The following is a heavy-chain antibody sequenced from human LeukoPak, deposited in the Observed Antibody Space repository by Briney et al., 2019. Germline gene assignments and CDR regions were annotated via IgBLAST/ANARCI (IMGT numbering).Heavy chain of an antibody. CDR3: ARDLREYSMDY. CDR1: GFTFSSYW. V-gene: IGHV3-74*01. D-gene: IGHD6-6*01. CDR2: INSDGSST. Sequence: GGSLRLSCAASGFTFSSYWMHWVRQAPGKGLVWVSHINSDGSSTSYADSVKGRFTISRDNGKNTLYLQMNSLRAEDTAVYYCARDLREYSMDYWGQGTLVTVSS. J-gene: IGHJ4*02.